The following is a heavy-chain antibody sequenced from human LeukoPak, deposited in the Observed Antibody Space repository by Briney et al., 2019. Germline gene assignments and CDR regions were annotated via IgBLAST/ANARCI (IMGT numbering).Heavy chain of an antibody. Sequence: SETLSLTCAVYGGSFSGYYWSWIRQPPGKGLEWIGYIYYSGSTNYNPSLKSRVTISVDTSKNQFSLKLSSVTAADTAVYYCARFGTMVRGIIKGVFDYWGQGTLVTVSS. D-gene: IGHD3-10*01. J-gene: IGHJ4*02. CDR2: IYYSGST. V-gene: IGHV4-59*08. CDR1: GGSFSGYY. CDR3: ARFGTMVRGIIKGVFDY.